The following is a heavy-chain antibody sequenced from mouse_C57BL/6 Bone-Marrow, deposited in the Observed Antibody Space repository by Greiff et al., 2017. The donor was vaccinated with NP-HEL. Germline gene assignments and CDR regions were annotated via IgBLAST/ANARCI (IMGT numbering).Heavy chain of an antibody. CDR1: GYSFTGYY. D-gene: IGHD2-4*01. Sequence: EVKLVESGPELVKPGASVKISCKASGYSFTGYYMNWVKQSPEKSLEWIGEINPSTGGTTYNQKFKAKATLTVDKSSSTAYMQLKSLTSEDSAVYYCANSGAIYYDSSFAYWGQGTLVTVSA. J-gene: IGHJ3*01. CDR2: INPSTGGT. V-gene: IGHV1-42*01. CDR3: ANSGAIYYDSSFAY.